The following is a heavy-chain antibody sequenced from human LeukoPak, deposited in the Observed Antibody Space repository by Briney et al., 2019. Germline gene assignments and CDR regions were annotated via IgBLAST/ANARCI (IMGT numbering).Heavy chain of an antibody. D-gene: IGHD3-22*01. V-gene: IGHV1-46*01. CDR1: GYTFISNY. J-gene: IGHJ4*02. Sequence: GASVTASCKASGYTFISNYIHWVRQAPGQGLEWMGLMNPAGGSTSYAQKFKGRVTMTRDTSTSTGFMELNILTSDQTAVYHFARECTYSFDSSGYSLGSDQGGQGTRVTVSS. CDR2: MNPAGGST. CDR3: ARECTYSFDSSGYSLGSDQ.